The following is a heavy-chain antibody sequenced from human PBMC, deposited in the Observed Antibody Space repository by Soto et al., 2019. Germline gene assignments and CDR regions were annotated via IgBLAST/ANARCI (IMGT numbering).Heavy chain of an antibody. CDR1: GFTFSSYG. J-gene: IGHJ4*02. Sequence: GRSPRLSCSASGFTFSSYGMHWVLQAPGKGLEWVAVIWYDGSNKYYADSVKGRFTISRDNSKNTLYLQMNSLRAEDTAVYSCAQLDYGDLFDYWGPGILVPVYS. V-gene: IGHV3-33*01. CDR3: AQLDYGDLFDY. CDR2: IWYDGSNK. D-gene: IGHD4-17*01.